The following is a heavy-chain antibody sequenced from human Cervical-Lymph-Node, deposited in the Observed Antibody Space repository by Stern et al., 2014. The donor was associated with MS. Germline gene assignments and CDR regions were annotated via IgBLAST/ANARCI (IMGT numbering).Heavy chain of an antibody. Sequence: QVQLVQSGAAVAKPGASVKVSCKASGYTFTSFGLSWVRQAPGQGLEWMGWISGYDGHTNYAEKFQGRVTMTRDTSTSTVYMDLSSLRSEDTAVYYCARDPNSSGWQNFDYWGQGTLVTVSS. V-gene: IGHV1-18*01. CDR3: ARDPNSSGWQNFDY. CDR2: ISGYDGHT. D-gene: IGHD6-19*01. CDR1: GYTFTSFG. J-gene: IGHJ4*02.